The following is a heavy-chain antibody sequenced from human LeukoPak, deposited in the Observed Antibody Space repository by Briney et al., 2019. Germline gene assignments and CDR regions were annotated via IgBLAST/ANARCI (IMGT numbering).Heavy chain of an antibody. D-gene: IGHD3-16*01. V-gene: IGHV3-53*01. CDR2: IYSGGST. J-gene: IGHJ3*02. CDR3: ARGEPAGGNDAFDI. CDR1: GFTVSSNY. Sequence: GGSLRLSCAASGFTVSSNYMSWVRQAPGKGLEWVSAIYSGGSTYYADSVKGRFTISRDNSKNTLYLQMNSLRAEDTAVYYCARGEPAGGNDAFDIWGQGTMVTVSS.